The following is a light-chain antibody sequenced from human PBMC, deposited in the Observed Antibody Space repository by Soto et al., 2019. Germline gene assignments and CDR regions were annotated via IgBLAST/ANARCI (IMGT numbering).Light chain of an antibody. J-gene: IGKJ1*01. V-gene: IGKV1-39*01. CDR3: QQSYSTPQT. CDR1: QSISSY. CDR2: AAS. Sequence: DIQMTQSPSSLSASVGDRVTITCRASQSISSYLNWYRQKPGKAPKLLIYAASSLQSGVPSRFSGSGSGTDFTLTISSLQPEDFATYYCQQSYSTPQTCGQGTKVEIK.